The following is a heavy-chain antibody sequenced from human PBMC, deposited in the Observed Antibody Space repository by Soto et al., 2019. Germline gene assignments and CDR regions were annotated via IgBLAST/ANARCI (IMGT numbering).Heavy chain of an antibody. CDR3: ARETVTSPHMDV. CDR2: MNPNSGNT. D-gene: IGHD4-4*01. V-gene: IGHV1-8*01. Sequence: ASVKVSCKASGYTFTSHDINWVRQATGQGLEWMGWMNPNSGNTGYAQKFQGRVTMTRNTSISTAYMELSSLRSEDTAVYYCARETVTSPHMDVWGKGTTVTVS. J-gene: IGHJ6*03. CDR1: GYTFTSHD.